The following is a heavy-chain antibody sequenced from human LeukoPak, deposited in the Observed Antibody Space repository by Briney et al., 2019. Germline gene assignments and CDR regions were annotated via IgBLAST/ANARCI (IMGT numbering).Heavy chain of an antibody. D-gene: IGHD2-2*01. V-gene: IGHV4-34*01. CDR2: INHSGST. Sequence: SETLSLTCAVYGGSFSGYYWSWIRQPPGKGLEWIGEINHSGSTNYNPSLKSRVTISVDTSKNQFSLKLSSVTAADTAVYYCAAHVGYCSSTSCRRWFDPWGQGTLVTVSS. CDR1: GGSFSGYY. CDR3: AAHVGYCSSTSCRRWFDP. J-gene: IGHJ5*02.